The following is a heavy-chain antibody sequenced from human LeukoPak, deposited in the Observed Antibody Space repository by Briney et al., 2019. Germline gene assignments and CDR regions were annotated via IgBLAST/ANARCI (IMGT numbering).Heavy chain of an antibody. CDR3: ARRGASSSEEY. Sequence: SETLSLTCTVSGGSISSSSHYWGWIRQPPGKGLEWIGSIYYSGSTYYNPSLESRVTISVDTSKNQFSLKVSSVTAADTAVYYCARRGASSSEEYWGQGTLVTVSS. J-gene: IGHJ4*02. V-gene: IGHV4-39*01. CDR1: GGSISSSSHY. CDR2: IYYSGST. D-gene: IGHD6-6*01.